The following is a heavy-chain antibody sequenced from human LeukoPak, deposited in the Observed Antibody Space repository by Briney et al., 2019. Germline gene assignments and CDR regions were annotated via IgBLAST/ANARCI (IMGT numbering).Heavy chain of an antibody. CDR2: IYPRDSDT. V-gene: IGHV5-51*01. J-gene: IGHJ4*02. CDR3: ARRVGTQYYFDY. CDR1: GSDFLTYW. D-gene: IGHD7-27*01. Sequence: GESLKISCKGSGSDFLTYWIAWVRQMPGKGLEWMGIIYPRDSDTRYSPSFQGQVTISADKSISTAYLQWSSLKASDTAMYYCARRVGTQYYFDYWGQGTLVTVSS.